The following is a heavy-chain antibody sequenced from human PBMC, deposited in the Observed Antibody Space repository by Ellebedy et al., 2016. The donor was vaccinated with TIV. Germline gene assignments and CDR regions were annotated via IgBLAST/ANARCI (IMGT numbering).Heavy chain of an antibody. CDR2: IYHSGSN. CDR3: ARGAPFPYYFDS. J-gene: IGHJ4*02. CDR1: GGFISNYY. V-gene: IGHV4-59*01. Sequence: MPSETLSLTCAVSGGFISNYYWTRIRQSPETGLEWIGYIYHSGSNGSNPSLKSRVTISVDTPKNQFSLKLNSVTAADTAVHYCARGAPFPYYFDSWGQGLLVTVSS.